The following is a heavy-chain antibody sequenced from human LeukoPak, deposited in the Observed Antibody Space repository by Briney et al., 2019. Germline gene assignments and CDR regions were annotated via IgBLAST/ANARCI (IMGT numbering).Heavy chain of an antibody. CDR3: ARHLATSGSYPLDY. CDR2: ICGNAACT. CDR1: GFTFINYA. J-gene: IGHJ4*02. D-gene: IGHD2-2*02. Sequence: GGSLRLSCAASGFTFINYAMSWVRQAPGRGLEWVSVICGNAACTLYADSVKGRFIISRDNSRNTMYLYLQMNSLRAEDTAVYYCARHLATSGSYPLDYCGRGTPVTVSS. V-gene: IGHV3-23*01.